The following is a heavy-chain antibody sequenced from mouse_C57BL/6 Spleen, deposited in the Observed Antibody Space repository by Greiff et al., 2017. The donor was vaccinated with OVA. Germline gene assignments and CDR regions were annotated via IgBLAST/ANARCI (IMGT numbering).Heavy chain of an antibody. V-gene: IGHV1-53*01. CDR1: GYTFTSYW. CDR2: INPSNGGT. J-gene: IGHJ4*01. D-gene: IGHD2-5*01. CDR3: ARDYSNVAMDY. Sequence: VQLQQPGTDLVKPGASVKLSCKASGYTFTSYWMHWVQQRPGQGLEWIGNINPSNGGTNYNEKFKSKATLTVDKSSSTAYLQLSSLTSEDSAVYYCARDYSNVAMDYWGQGTSVTVSS.